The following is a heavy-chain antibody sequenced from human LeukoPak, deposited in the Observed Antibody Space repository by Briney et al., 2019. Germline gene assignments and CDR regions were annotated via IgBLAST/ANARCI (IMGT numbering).Heavy chain of an antibody. CDR1: GGTFSSYA. CDR3: ARATGSGSSWFDP. D-gene: IGHD3-10*01. J-gene: IGHJ5*02. Sequence: SVKVSCKASGGTFSSYAISWVRQAPGQGLEWMGGIIPIFGTANYAQKFQGRVTITAGESTSTAYMELSSLRSEDTAVYYCARATGSGSSWFDPWGQGTLVTVSS. V-gene: IGHV1-69*13. CDR2: IIPIFGTA.